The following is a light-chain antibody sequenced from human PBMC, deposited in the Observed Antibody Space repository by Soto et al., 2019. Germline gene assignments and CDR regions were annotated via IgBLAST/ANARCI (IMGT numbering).Light chain of an antibody. Sequence: EIVLTQSPGTLSLSPGERATLSCRASQSVSSSYLAWYQQKPGQAPRLLIYGASSRATDIPDRFSGSGSGTDFTLTISRLEPEDFAVYYCQQYGSSHLFGQGTKLEIK. J-gene: IGKJ2*01. CDR3: QQYGSSHL. CDR1: QSVSSSY. V-gene: IGKV3-20*01. CDR2: GAS.